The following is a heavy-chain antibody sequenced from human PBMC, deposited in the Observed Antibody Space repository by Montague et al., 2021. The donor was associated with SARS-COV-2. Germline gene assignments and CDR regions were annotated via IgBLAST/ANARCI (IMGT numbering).Heavy chain of an antibody. V-gene: IGHV4-4*09. J-gene: IGHJ4*02. CDR3: ATYRQGGSGRGY. CDR2: ISSNGKT. CDR1: GGSINDHY. D-gene: IGHD3-10*01. Sequence: SETLSLTCTVSGGSINDHYRSWIRQSPGKGLEWIGYISSNGKTNYNPSLKSRVTLSADASRNEFSLKLDSVTAADTAVYFCATYRQGGSGRGYWGQGTLVAVSS.